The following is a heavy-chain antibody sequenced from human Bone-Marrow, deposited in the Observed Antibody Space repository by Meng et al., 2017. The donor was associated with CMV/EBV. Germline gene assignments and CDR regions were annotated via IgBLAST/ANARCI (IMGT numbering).Heavy chain of an antibody. CDR2: ISWNSGSI. CDR1: GFTFDDYA. Sequence: GGSLRLSCAASGFTFDDYAMHWVRQAPGKGLEWVSGISWNSGSIGYADSVKGRFTISRDNAKNTLYLQMNSLRAEDTALYYCAKLGVPPAIPGWFDPWGQGTLVTVSS. CDR3: AKLGVPPAIPGWFDP. J-gene: IGHJ5*02. D-gene: IGHD2-2*02. V-gene: IGHV3-9*01.